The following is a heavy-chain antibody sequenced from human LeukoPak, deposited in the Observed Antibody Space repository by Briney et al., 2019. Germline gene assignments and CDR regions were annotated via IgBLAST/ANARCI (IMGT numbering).Heavy chain of an antibody. D-gene: IGHD1-26*01. J-gene: IGHJ6*03. CDR2: ISRDGSNT. Sequence: GGPLRLSCAASGFTISPYWMHWVRQTPGKGLVWVSRISRDGSNTVYADSVKGRFTISRDNANKTLYLQMNSLRGDDTAVYYCAREWDLPGAYYMDVWGKGTTVTVSS. V-gene: IGHV3-74*01. CDR1: GFTISPYW. CDR3: AREWDLPGAYYMDV.